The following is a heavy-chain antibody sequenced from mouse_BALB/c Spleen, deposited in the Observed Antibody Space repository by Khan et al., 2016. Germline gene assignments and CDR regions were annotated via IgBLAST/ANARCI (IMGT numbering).Heavy chain of an antibody. J-gene: IGHJ2*01. D-gene: IGHD3-1*01. CDR1: GYSITSHYT. CDR2: INYSGST. Sequence: EVQLQESGPDLVKPSQSLSLTCTVTGYSITSHYTWHWIRHFPGNKLEWMGYINYSGSTNYNPSLKSRFSITRDTSTNPFFLQLSSVTAEDSAIYYCTTRSSGNLYDFDYWGQGTTLTVSS. V-gene: IGHV3-1*02. CDR3: TTRSSGNLYDFDY.